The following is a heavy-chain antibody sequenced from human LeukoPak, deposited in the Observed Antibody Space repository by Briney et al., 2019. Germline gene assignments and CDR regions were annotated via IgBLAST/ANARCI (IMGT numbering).Heavy chain of an antibody. CDR2: ISGSGGRI. CDR1: GFTFSSYS. Sequence: GGSLRLSCAASGFTFSSYSMSWVRQAPGKGLEWVSSISGSGGRIDYADSVKGRFTISRDNSKNTLSLQMNSLTAEDTAVYYCAKNPRLEGWIDFDSWGQGILVTVSS. CDR3: AKNPRLEGWIDFDS. J-gene: IGHJ4*02. V-gene: IGHV3-23*01. D-gene: IGHD1-1*01.